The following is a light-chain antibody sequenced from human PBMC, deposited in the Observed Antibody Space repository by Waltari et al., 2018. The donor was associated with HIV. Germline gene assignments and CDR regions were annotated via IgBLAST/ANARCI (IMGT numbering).Light chain of an antibody. V-gene: IGLV2-8*01. CDR3: SSFANRDGFYVL. CDR2: GVT. CDR1: NSDSRTYDY. Sequence: QSALTQPPSASGSPGQSVTLACPGTNSDSRTYDYVSWYQQHPDKPPKLVISGVTNRPSGVSDRFSVSKSGNTAFLTVSGLQAEDEADYYCSSFANRDGFYVLFGGGTRLTVL. J-gene: IGLJ2*01.